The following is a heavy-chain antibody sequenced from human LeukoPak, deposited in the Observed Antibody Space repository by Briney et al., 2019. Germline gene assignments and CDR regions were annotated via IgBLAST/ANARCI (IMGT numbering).Heavy chain of an antibody. Sequence: SETLSLTCTVSGYSISSGHYRRWTRQPPEKGLGWIANNSHSRNTYYNPSLKIRATISVDTSTDQFSLKRSSVTASDTAVYYCARGVRSCLPPGHWFDPWGQGTLVTVSS. CDR2: NSHSRNT. D-gene: IGHD4-17*01. V-gene: IGHV4-38-2*02. CDR3: ARGVRSCLPPGHWFDP. CDR1: GYSISSGHY. J-gene: IGHJ5*02.